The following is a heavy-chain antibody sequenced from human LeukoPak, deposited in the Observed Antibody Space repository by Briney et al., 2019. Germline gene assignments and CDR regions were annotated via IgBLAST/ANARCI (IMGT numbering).Heavy chain of an antibody. CDR1: GFTFRTYA. Sequence: GGSLRLSCAASGFTFRTYAMSWVRQAPGKGLEWVGRIKSKTDGGTTDYAAPVKGRFTISRDDSKNTLYLQMNSLKTEDTAVYYCTTANDYGDYPFDYWGQGTLVTVSS. D-gene: IGHD4-17*01. V-gene: IGHV3-15*01. CDR3: TTANDYGDYPFDY. CDR2: IKSKTDGGTT. J-gene: IGHJ4*02.